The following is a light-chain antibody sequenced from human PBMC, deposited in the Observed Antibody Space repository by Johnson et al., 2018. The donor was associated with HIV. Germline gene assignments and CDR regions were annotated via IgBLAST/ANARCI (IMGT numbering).Light chain of an antibody. J-gene: IGLJ1*01. CDR3: GTWDSSLRVGF. Sequence: QSVLTQPPSVSAAPGQTVTISCSGSSSNIGNNYVSWYQQLPGTAPKLLIYDNNKRPSGIPDRFSGSKSGTSATLGITGLQTGDEAEYYCGTWDSSLRVGFFGTGTKVTVL. V-gene: IGLV1-51*01. CDR2: DNN. CDR1: SSNIGNNY.